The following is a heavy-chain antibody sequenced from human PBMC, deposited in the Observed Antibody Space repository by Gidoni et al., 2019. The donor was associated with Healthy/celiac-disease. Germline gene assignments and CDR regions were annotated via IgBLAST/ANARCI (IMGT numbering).Heavy chain of an antibody. CDR3: AKDRLRLGELSPFDY. CDR2: ISGSGGST. CDR1: GFTFGSYA. V-gene: IGHV3-23*01. Sequence: EVQLLESRGGLVPPGGSVRLSCAACGFTFGSYAMSWVRQAPGKGLEWVSAISGSGGSTYYADSVKGRFTISRDNSKNTLYLQMNSLRAEDTAVYYCAKDRLRLGELSPFDYWGQGTLVTVSS. D-gene: IGHD3-16*02. J-gene: IGHJ4*02.